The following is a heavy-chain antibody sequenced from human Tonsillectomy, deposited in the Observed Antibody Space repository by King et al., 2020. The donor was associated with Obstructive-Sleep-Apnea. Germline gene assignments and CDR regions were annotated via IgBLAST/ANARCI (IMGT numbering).Heavy chain of an antibody. D-gene: IGHD3-10*01. V-gene: IGHV3-30*04. J-gene: IGHJ4*02. Sequence: QLVQSGGGVVQPGRSLRLSCAASGFTFSSYAMHWVRQAPGKGLEWVAVISYDGSNKYYADSVKGRFTISRDNSKNTLYLQMNSLRAEDTAVYYCGEELTPWKILWVGDYWGQGTLVTGSS. CDR3: GEELTPWKILWVGDY. CDR2: ISYDGSNK. CDR1: GFTFSSYA.